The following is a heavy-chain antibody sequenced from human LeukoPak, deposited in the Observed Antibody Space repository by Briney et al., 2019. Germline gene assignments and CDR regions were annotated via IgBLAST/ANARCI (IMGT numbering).Heavy chain of an antibody. D-gene: IGHD3-16*01. Sequence: PSETLSLTCTVSGGSISSYYWSWIRQPPGKGLEWIGNIYYSGSTNYNPSLKSRVTISVDTSKNQFSLKLSYGTAADTAVYYCTGGSIAYYYMDVWGKGTTVTISS. CDR1: GGSISSYY. J-gene: IGHJ6*03. CDR2: IYYSGST. V-gene: IGHV4-59*01. CDR3: TGGSIAYYYMDV.